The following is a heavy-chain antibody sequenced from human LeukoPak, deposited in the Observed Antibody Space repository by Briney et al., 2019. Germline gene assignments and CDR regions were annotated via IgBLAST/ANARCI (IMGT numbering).Heavy chain of an antibody. CDR1: GGSFSGYY. CDR3: ARPFRYYYYYMDV. V-gene: IGHV4-34*01. J-gene: IGHJ6*03. CDR2: INHSGST. Sequence: SETLSLTCAVYGGSFSGYYWSWIRQPPGKGREWIGEINHSGSTNYNPSLKSRVTISVDTSKNQFSLKLSSVTAADTAVYYCARPFRYYYYYMDVWGKGTTVTVSS.